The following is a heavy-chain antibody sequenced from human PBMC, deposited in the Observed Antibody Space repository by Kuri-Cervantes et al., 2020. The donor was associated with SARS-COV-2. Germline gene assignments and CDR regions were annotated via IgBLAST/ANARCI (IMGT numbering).Heavy chain of an antibody. CDR1: GFDFSRSA. D-gene: IGHD2-8*01. V-gene: IGHV3-30-3*01. CDR3: AKDRVGVLDS. J-gene: IGHJ5*01. CDR2: ISYDGNNK. Sequence: GGSLRLSCAASGFDFSRSAMHWVRQAPGKGLEWVAVISYDGNNKHCTASGKGRFTISRDNSRNTLYLQMRSLRTEDTAFYYCAKDRVGVLDSWGQGTPVTVSS.